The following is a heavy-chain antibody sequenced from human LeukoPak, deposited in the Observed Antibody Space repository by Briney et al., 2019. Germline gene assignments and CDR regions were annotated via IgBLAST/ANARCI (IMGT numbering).Heavy chain of an antibody. J-gene: IGHJ4*02. D-gene: IGHD3-22*01. V-gene: IGHV3-15*01. Sequence: GGSLRLSWAASGFTFSNAWMSWVRQAPGKGLEWVGRIKSKTDGGTTDYAAPVKGRFTISRDDSKNTLYLQMNSLKTEDTAVYYCTTYYYDSSGPIDYWGQGTLVTVSS. CDR3: TTYYYDSSGPIDY. CDR1: GFTFSNAW. CDR2: IKSKTDGGTT.